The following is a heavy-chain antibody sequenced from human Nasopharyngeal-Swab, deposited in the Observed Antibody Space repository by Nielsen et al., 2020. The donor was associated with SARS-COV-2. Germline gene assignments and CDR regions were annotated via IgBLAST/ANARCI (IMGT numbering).Heavy chain of an antibody. CDR3: ARDVEALYYDILTGCLDY. V-gene: IGHV3-23*01. D-gene: IGHD3-9*01. CDR1: GFTFSSYA. CDR2: ISGSGGST. J-gene: IGHJ4*02. Sequence: GESLKISCAASGFTFSSYAMSWVRQAPGKGLEWVSAISGSGGSTYYADSVKGRFTISRDNAKNSLYLQMNSLRDEDTAVYYCARDVEALYYDILTGCLDYWGQGTLVTVSS.